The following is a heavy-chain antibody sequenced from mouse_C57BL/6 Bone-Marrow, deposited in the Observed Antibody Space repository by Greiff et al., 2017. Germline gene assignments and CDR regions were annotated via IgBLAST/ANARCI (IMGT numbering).Heavy chain of an antibody. CDR1: GYTFTSYG. V-gene: IGHV1-81*01. D-gene: IGHD1-1*01. J-gene: IGHJ2*01. CDR3: ARKLRGY. CDR2: IYPRSGNT. Sequence: QVQLQPSGAELARPGASVKLSCKASGYTFTSYGISWVKQRTGQGLEWIGEIYPRSGNTYYNEKFKGKATLTADKSSSTAYMELRSLTSEDSAVYFCARKLRGYWGQGTTLTVSS.